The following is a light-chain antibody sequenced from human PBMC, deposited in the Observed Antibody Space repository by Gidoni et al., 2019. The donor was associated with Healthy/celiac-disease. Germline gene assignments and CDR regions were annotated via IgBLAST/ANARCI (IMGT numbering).Light chain of an antibody. V-gene: IGKV1-39*01. CDR1: QSIISY. Sequence: DIQMTPSPSSLSASVGDRVTITCRASQSIISYLTWYQKKPGKAPKLLIYAASSLQSGVPSRFSGSGAGTDFTLTISSQQPEDFATYYCQQSYSTLTFGPGTKVEIK. CDR2: AAS. CDR3: QQSYSTLT. J-gene: IGKJ3*01.